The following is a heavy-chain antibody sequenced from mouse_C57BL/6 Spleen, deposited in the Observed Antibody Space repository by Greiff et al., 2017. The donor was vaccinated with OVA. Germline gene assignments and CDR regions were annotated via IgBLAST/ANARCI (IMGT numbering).Heavy chain of an antibody. CDR3: ARRYYYGSSWYFDV. D-gene: IGHD1-1*01. J-gene: IGHJ1*03. CDR1: GYSFTGYY. CDR2: INPSTGGT. Sequence: EVQLQQSGPELVKPGASVKISCKASGYSFTGYYMNWVKQSPEKSLEWIGEINPSTGGTTYNQKFKAKATVTVDKSSSTAYMQLKSLTSEDSAVYYCARRYYYGSSWYFDVWGTGTTVTVSS. V-gene: IGHV1-42*01.